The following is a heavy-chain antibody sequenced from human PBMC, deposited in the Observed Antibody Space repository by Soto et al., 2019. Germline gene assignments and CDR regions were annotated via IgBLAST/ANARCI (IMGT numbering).Heavy chain of an antibody. CDR2: ISYDGSNK. Sequence: PGGSLRLSCAASGFTFSSYGMHWVRQAPGKGLEWVAVISYDGSNKYYADSVKGRFTISRDNSKNTLYLQMNSLRAEDTAVYYCAKENTGAGTTTYYYCGMDVWGQGTTVTVSS. CDR1: GFTFSSYG. D-gene: IGHD1-7*01. CDR3: AKENTGAGTTTYYYCGMDV. V-gene: IGHV3-30*18. J-gene: IGHJ6*02.